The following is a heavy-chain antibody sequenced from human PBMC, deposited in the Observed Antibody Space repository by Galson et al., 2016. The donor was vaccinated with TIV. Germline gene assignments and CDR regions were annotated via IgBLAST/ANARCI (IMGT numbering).Heavy chain of an antibody. D-gene: IGHD2-15*01. CDR1: GLSVNINY. CDR3: ARDRVVDATYYYYYYGMDV. J-gene: IGHJ6*02. CDR2: ISDGGNT. Sequence: SLRLSCAASGLSVNINYMTWVRQAPGKGLEWVSLISDGGNTYYTDTVKGRFTISRDNSKNTLYLQMNSLRVEDTAVYYCARDRVVDATYYYYYYGMDVWGQGTAVTVSS. V-gene: IGHV3-66*02.